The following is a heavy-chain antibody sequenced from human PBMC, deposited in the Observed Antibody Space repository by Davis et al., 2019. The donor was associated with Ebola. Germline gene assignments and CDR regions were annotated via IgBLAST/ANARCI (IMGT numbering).Heavy chain of an antibody. CDR1: GYTFTSYG. D-gene: IGHD5-24*01. J-gene: IGHJ4*02. CDR2: INPHNGNT. CDR3: ARAQFPMTSDH. Sequence: AASVKVSCKASGYTFTSYGITWVRQAPGQGLEWMGWINPHNGNTNYAQNVQGRVTMTTDTSTSTAYMELRGLRSDDTAVYYCARAQFPMTSDHWGQGTLVTVSS. V-gene: IGHV1-18*04.